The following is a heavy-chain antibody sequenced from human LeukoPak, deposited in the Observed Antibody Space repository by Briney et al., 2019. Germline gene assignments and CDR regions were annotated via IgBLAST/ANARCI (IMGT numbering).Heavy chain of an antibody. CDR1: GGSFSGYY. V-gene: IGHV4-34*01. CDR3: ARGRGENGMDV. D-gene: IGHD3-10*01. J-gene: IGHJ6*02. CDR2: INHSGST. Sequence: SETLSLTCAVYGGSFSGYYWSWIRQPPGKGLEWIGEINHSGSTIYNPSLKSRVTISVDTSKNQFSLKLSSVTAADTAVYYCARGRGENGMDVWGQGTTVTVSS.